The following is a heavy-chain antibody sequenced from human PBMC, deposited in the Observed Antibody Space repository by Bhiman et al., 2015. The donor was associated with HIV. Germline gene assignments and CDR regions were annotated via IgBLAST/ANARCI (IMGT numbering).Heavy chain of an antibody. V-gene: IGHV3-11*04. CDR2: ISSSGSTI. CDR3: ATYNGDYGSEYYGY. CDR1: GFTFSDYY. J-gene: IGHJ4*02. D-gene: IGHD4-17*01. Sequence: QVQLVESGGGLVKSGGSLRLSCAASGFTFSDYYMSWIRQAPGRGLEWVSYISSSGSTIYYADSVKGRFTISRDNAKNSLSLQMNSLRAEDTAIYYCATYNGDYGSEYYGYWGQGTLVTVSS.